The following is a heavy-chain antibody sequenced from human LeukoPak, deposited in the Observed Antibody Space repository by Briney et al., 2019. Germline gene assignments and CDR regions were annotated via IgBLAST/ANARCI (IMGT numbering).Heavy chain of an antibody. V-gene: IGHV4-38-2*01. J-gene: IGHJ4*02. CDR3: ARVQTMIAVVIQD. CDR1: GYSISSGYY. Sequence: PSETLSLTCAVSGYSISSGYYWGWIRQPPGKGLEWIGSIYHSGSTYYNPSLKSRVTISVDTSKNQFSLKLSSVTAADTAVYYCARVQTMIAVVIQDWGQGTLVTVSS. CDR2: IYHSGST. D-gene: IGHD3-22*01.